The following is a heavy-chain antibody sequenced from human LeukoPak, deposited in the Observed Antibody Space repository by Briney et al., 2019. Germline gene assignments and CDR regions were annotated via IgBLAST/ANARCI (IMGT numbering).Heavy chain of an antibody. D-gene: IGHD2-2*01. V-gene: IGHV4-31*03. CDR2: IYYSGST. CDR1: GGSISSGGHY. Sequence: PSETLSLTCIVSGGSISSGGHYWSWIRQHPGKGLEWIGYIYYSGSTYYNPSLKSRVTISVDTSKNQFSLKLSSVTAADTAVYYCASAVVPAAMGLNWFDPWGQGTLVTVSS. CDR3: ASAVVPAAMGLNWFDP. J-gene: IGHJ5*02.